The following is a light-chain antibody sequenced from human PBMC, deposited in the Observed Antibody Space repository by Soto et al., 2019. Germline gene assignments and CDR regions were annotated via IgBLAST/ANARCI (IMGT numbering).Light chain of an antibody. J-gene: IGKJ2*01. V-gene: IGKV3-20*01. Sequence: EIGLTQSPGTLSLSPGERAPSSCRAIQSVGTSYLAWYQQKPGQAPRLLIYGASSRPTGIPDSFSGSGSGTDFNLTISRLEPEDFAVYYCQQYGSSPMYTFGQGTKLEIK. CDR3: QQYGSSPMYT. CDR2: GAS. CDR1: QSVGTSY.